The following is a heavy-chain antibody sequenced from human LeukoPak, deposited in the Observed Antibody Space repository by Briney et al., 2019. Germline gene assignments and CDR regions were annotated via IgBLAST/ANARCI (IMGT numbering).Heavy chain of an antibody. J-gene: IGHJ6*03. Sequence: ASVKVSCKASGYTFTGYYMHWVRQAPGQGLEWMGWINPNSGGTNYAQKFQGRVTMTRDTSISTAYMELRRLRSDDTAVYYCARVTYYYYYMDVWGKGTTVTVSS. V-gene: IGHV1-2*02. CDR1: GYTFTGYY. CDR3: ARVTYYYYYMDV. CDR2: INPNSGGT.